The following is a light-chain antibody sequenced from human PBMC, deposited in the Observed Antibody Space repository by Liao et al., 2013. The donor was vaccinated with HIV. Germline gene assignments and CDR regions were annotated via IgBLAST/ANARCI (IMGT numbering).Light chain of an antibody. Sequence: SYVLTQPPSVSVAPGKTARIPCEGDKIGSKSVHWYQQKPGQAPVLMIFKGTERPSGIPERFSGSTSGTRVTLTISGVQAGDEADYFCQSLDNSGAVVFGGGTKLTV. CDR1: KIGSKS. J-gene: IGLJ3*02. V-gene: IGLV3-25*03. CDR2: KGT. CDR3: QSLDNSGAVV.